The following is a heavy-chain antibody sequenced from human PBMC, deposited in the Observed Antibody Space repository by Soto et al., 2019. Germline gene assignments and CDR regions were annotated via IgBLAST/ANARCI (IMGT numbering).Heavy chain of an antibody. CDR2: VSHDGRNT. CDR1: GFTFSRYD. D-gene: IGHD6-19*01. Sequence: GGSLRLSCAASGFTFSRYDMHWVRQAPGKGLEWVAVVSHDGRNTHYADSVKGRFTISRDSSKNTVSLEMTSLRAEDTAVYYCAKGGRQWLVTSDFNYWGQGALVTVS. CDR3: AKGGRQWLVTSDFNY. V-gene: IGHV3-30*18. J-gene: IGHJ4*02.